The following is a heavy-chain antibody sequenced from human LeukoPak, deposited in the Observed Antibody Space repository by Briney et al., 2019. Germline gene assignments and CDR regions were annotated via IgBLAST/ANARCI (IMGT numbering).Heavy chain of an antibody. CDR1: GGSFSGYY. J-gene: IGHJ4*02. CDR3: VRDRYCTNPFCYHYFDY. CDR2: INHSGST. V-gene: IGHV4-34*01. D-gene: IGHD2-8*01. Sequence: KTSETLSLTCAVYGGSFSGYYWSWIRQPPGKGLEWIGEINHSGSTNYNPSLKSRVTISVDTSKNQFSLKLSSVTAADTAVYYCVRDRYCTNPFCYHYFDYWGQGTLVTVSS.